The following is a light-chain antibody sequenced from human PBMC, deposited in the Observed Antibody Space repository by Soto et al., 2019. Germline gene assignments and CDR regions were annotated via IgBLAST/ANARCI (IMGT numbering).Light chain of an antibody. V-gene: IGLV2-14*01. Sequence: QSVLIQPASVSGSPGQSITISCTGTSRDVGGSNYVSWYQHHPHRAPKLLIYEVSYRPSGVSSRFSGFKSGNTASLTSSGLQAEDDADYYCSSYTSSNTLEVFGVGTKVTVL. CDR2: EVS. J-gene: IGLJ1*01. CDR3: SSYTSSNTLEV. CDR1: SRDVGGSNY.